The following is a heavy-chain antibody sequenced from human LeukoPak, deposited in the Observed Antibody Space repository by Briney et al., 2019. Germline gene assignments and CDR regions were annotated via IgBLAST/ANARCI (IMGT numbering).Heavy chain of an antibody. V-gene: IGHV3-11*06. CDR3: ARRYYGVDY. CDR1: GFTFSNAW. Sequence: GGSLRLSCAASGFTFSNAWMSWVRQAPGKGLEWVSFISSSGSGKNYADSVKGRFTISGDNAKNSLYLQMNSPRADDTAVYYCARRYYGVDYWGQGTLVTVSS. J-gene: IGHJ4*02. D-gene: IGHD4-17*01. CDR2: ISSSGSGK.